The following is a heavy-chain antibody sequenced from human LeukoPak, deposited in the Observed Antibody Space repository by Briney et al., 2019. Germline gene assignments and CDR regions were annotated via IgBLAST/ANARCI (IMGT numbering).Heavy chain of an antibody. CDR3: ARKGLGGELGGFDS. V-gene: IGHV3-23*01. CDR1: GFIFRSYD. CDR2: ISGSGGST. D-gene: IGHD1-7*01. J-gene: IGHJ4*02. Sequence: GGSLRLSCAASGFIFRSYDMSWVREAPGRGREGGSGISGSGGSTFYTAYVKGRLTISRDNSKNTLYLQMSSLRVEDTALYHCARKGLGGELGGFDSWGQGTLVTVSS.